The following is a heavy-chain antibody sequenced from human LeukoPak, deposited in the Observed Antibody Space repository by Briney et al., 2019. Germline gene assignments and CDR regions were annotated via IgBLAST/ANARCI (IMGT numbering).Heavy chain of an antibody. CDR1: GFTFSSYE. D-gene: IGHD3-22*01. J-gene: IGHJ4*02. CDR3: ARFVYYDSTGYNRYYFDY. V-gene: IGHV3-48*03. Sequence: PGGSLRLSCAASGFTFSSYEMNWVRQAPGKGLEWDSYISSSGSTIYYADSVKGRFTISRDNAKNSLYLQMNSLRAEDTAVYYCARFVYYDSTGYNRYYFDYWGQGTLVTVSS. CDR2: ISSSGSTI.